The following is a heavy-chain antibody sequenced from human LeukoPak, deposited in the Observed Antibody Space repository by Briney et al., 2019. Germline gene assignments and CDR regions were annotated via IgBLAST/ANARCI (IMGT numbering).Heavy chain of an antibody. V-gene: IGHV1-18*01. CDR1: GYTFTSYG. D-gene: IGHD6-19*01. CDR3: ARDNASGWSHRPCLFDP. Sequence: GASVKVSCKASGYTFTSYGISWVRQAPGQGLEWMGWISAYNGNTNYAQKLQGRVTMTTDTSTSTAYMELRSLRSDDTAVYYCARDNASGWSHRPCLFDPWGQGTLVTVSS. J-gene: IGHJ5*02. CDR2: ISAYNGNT.